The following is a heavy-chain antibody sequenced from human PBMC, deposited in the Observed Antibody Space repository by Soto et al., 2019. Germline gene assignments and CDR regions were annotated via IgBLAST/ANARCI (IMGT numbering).Heavy chain of an antibody. J-gene: IGHJ6*02. V-gene: IGHV3-48*03. Sequence: EVQLVESGGGLVQPGGSLRLSCAAPGFTFSSYEMNWVRQAPGKGLEWVSYISSSGSTIYYADSVKGRFTISRDNAKNSQYLKTNRLRADDTAVYYCARSGYSSGGSCYYYRMDVWGQGTTVTVSS. CDR1: GFTFSSYE. CDR3: ARSGYSSGGSCYYYRMDV. CDR2: ISSSGSTI. D-gene: IGHD2-15*01.